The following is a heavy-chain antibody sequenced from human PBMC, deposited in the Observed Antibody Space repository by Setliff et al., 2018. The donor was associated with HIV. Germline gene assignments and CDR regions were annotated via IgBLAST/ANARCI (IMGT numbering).Heavy chain of an antibody. D-gene: IGHD1-1*01. CDR2: IYYSGST. CDR3: ARVPGVQVGSSAFDI. CDR1: GGSISSYH. Sequence: SETLSLTCTVSGGSISSYHWSWIRQPPGKGLEWIGYIYYSGSTNYNPSLKSRVTISVDTSKNQFSLKLSSVTAADTAVYYCARVPGVQVGSSAFDIWGQGTMVTVSS. V-gene: IGHV4-59*01. J-gene: IGHJ3*02.